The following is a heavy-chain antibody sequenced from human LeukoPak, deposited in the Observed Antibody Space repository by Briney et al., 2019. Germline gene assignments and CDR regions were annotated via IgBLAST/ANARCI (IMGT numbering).Heavy chain of an antibody. CDR1: GFTFSGYA. Sequence: GGSLRLSCAASGFTFSGYAMSWVRQAPGKGLEWVSAISGSGGSTYYADSVKGRFTISRDTSKNTLYLQMNSQRAEDTAIYYCAKKWSTVTTSSAYSFDFWGPGTLVTVSS. J-gene: IGHJ4*02. CDR2: ISGSGGST. V-gene: IGHV3-23*01. CDR3: AKKWSTVTTSSAYSFDF. D-gene: IGHD4-17*01.